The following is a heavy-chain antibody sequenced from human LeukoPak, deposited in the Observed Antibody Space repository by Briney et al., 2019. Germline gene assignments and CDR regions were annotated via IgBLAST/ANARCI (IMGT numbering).Heavy chain of an antibody. V-gene: IGHV3-23*01. CDR2: ISGSGDNT. D-gene: IGHD6-19*01. CDR3: ARRITVAGIIFDY. Sequence: SAISGSGDNTYHADSVKGRFTISRDNSKNTLYLQMNSLRVEDTAVYYCARRITVAGIIFDYWGQGTLVTVSS. J-gene: IGHJ4*02.